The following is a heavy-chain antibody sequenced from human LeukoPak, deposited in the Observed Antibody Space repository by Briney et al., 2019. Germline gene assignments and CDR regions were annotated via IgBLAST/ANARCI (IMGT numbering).Heavy chain of an antibody. V-gene: IGHV4-34*01. J-gene: IGHJ6*03. Sequence: SETLSLTCAVYGGSFSGYYWSWIRQPPGKGLEWIGEINHSGSTNYNPSLKSRVTISVDTSKNQFSLKLSSVTAADTAVYYCARGPRTGYCSGGSCYPEGYYYYYMDVWGKGTTVTVSS. CDR2: INHSGST. CDR3: ARGPRTGYCSGGSCYPEGYYYYYMDV. D-gene: IGHD2-15*01. CDR1: GGSFSGYY.